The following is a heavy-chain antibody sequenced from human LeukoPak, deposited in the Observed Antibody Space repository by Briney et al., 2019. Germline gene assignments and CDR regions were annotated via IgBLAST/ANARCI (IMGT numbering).Heavy chain of an antibody. CDR2: VHYSGTT. V-gene: IGHV4-59*01. Sequence: PSETLSLTCTVSDGSITNYDWSWVRQPPGKGLGFIGHVHYSGTTNYNPSLRSRVTISIDTSKKHFFLKLKSVTAADTAVYYCATGYGDFRVEGRYFYSWGQGTLVTVSS. J-gene: IGHJ4*02. CDR3: ATGYGDFRVEGRYFYS. CDR1: DGSITNYD. D-gene: IGHD4-17*01.